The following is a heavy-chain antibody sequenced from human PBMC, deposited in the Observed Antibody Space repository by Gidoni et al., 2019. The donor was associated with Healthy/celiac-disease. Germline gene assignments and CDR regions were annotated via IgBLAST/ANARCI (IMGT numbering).Heavy chain of an antibody. D-gene: IGHD5-12*01. CDR3: AREWGYSGYGTPQDY. Sequence: QVQLVESGGGVVQPGRSLRLSCAASGFPFSSYAMHWVRQAPGKGLEWVAVISYDGSNKYYADEVKGRFTITRDNSKNTLYLQMNSLRAEDTAVYYWAREWGYSGYGTPQDYWGQGTLVTVSS. V-gene: IGHV3-30-3*01. J-gene: IGHJ4*02. CDR1: GFPFSSYA. CDR2: ISYDGSNK.